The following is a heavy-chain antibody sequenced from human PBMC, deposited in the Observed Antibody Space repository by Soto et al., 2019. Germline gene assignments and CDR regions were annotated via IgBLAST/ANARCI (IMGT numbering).Heavy chain of an antibody. D-gene: IGHD1-26*01. V-gene: IGHV1-2*04. CDR2: INPNSGGT. J-gene: IGHJ6*02. CDR3: GRVGWGLASLGYYGMAD. Sequence: FVGYYIHWVRQAPGQGLARMGWINPNSGGTNYAQRFQGWVTMTRDRSISTAYMEPSRLKSDDTAVYYCGRVGWGLASLGYYGMADWGQGTTVTVSS. CDR1: FVGYY.